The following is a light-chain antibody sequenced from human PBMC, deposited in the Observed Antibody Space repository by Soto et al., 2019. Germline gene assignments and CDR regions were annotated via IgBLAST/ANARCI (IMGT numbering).Light chain of an antibody. CDR2: DAS. J-gene: IGKJ4*01. CDR3: QQRSNWPPLIT. V-gene: IGKV3-11*01. Sequence: EIVLTPSPATLSLSPVERATLSCRASQSVTTFLAWYQQKPGQAPRLLIYDASNRAAGIPARFSGSGSGTDFTLTISSLEPEDFAVYYCQQRSNWPPLITFGGGTKVDIK. CDR1: QSVTTF.